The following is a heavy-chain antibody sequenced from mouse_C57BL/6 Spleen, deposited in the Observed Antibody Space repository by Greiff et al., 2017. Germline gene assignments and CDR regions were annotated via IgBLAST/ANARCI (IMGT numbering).Heavy chain of an antibody. CDR3: ARGTGKEGFAD. CDR2: IWSGGST. J-gene: IGHJ3*01. D-gene: IGHD4-1*01. V-gene: IGHV2-2*01. CDR1: GFSLTSYG. Sequence: QVQLKESGPGLVQPSQSLSITCTVSGFSLTSYGVHWVRQSPGKGLEWLGVIWSGGSTDNNAAFISRLGISKDNSKRQVFFKMNSLQADDTAIYYCARGTGKEGFADWGQGTLLTVSA.